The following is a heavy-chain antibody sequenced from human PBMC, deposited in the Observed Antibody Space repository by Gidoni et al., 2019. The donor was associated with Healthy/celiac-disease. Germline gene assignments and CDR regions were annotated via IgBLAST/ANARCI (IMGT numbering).Heavy chain of an antibody. CDR2: YYSGST. CDR3: ARHNKRRWLNAGFDY. D-gene: IGHD5-12*01. J-gene: IGHJ4*02. Sequence: YYSGSTNYNPSLKSRVTISVDTSKNQFSLKLSSVTAADTAVYYCARHNKRRWLNAGFDYWGQGTLVTVSS. V-gene: IGHV4-59*08.